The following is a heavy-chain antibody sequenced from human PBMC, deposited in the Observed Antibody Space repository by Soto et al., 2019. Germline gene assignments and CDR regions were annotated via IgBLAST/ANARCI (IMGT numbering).Heavy chain of an antibody. J-gene: IGHJ2*01. CDR2: IYHSGST. V-gene: IGHV4-4*02. D-gene: IGHD6-19*01. Sequence: QVRLQESGPGLVKPSGTLSLTCAVSGGSISSSNWWSWVRQPPGKGLEWIGEIYHSGSTNYNPSLKSRVTISVDKSKNQFSLKLSSVTAADTAVYYCAEKYSSGWPDWYFDLWGRGTLVTVSS. CDR1: GGSISSSNW. CDR3: AEKYSSGWPDWYFDL.